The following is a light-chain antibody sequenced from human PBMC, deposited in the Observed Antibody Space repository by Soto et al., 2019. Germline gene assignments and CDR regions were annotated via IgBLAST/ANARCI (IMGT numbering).Light chain of an antibody. CDR1: QSVSSN. J-gene: IGKJ4*01. V-gene: IGKV3-15*01. Sequence: ETVMTQSPATLSVSPGDRATLSCRASQSVSSNLAWYQQKPGQAPRLLIYGASISATGIPARISGSGSGTEVSLTISSLQSADFGPEYCQQYKSCPPVTFGGGTKVEIK. CDR3: QQYKSCPPVT. CDR2: GAS.